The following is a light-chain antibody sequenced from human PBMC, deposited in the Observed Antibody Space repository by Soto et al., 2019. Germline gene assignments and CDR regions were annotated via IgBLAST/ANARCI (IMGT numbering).Light chain of an antibody. CDR3: QQRSNWPPT. J-gene: IGKJ1*01. V-gene: IGKV3-11*01. Sequence: IVLTQSPGTLSLSPGERATLSCRASQSVSSYLAWYQQKPGQAPGLLIYDASNRATGIPARFSGSGSGTDFTLTISSLEPEDFAVYYCQQRSNWPPTFGQGTKVDIK. CDR2: DAS. CDR1: QSVSSY.